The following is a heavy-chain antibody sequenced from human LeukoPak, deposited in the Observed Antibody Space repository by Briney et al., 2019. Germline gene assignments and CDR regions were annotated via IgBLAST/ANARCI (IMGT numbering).Heavy chain of an antibody. V-gene: IGHV3-23*01. J-gene: IGHJ4*02. D-gene: IGHD3-22*01. Sequence: PGGSLRLSCAASGFTFSSYAMSWVRQAPGKGLEWVSAISGSGGSTYYADSVKGRFTISRDNSKNTLYLQMNSLRAEDTAVYYCAKDPPKYYYDSSGYGQNDDYWGQGTLVTVSS. CDR1: GFTFSSYA. CDR3: AKDPPKYYYDSSGYGQNDDY. CDR2: ISGSGGST.